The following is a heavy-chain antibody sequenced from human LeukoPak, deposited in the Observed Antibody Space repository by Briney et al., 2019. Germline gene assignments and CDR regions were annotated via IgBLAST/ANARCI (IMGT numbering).Heavy chain of an antibody. CDR2: IRSKANSYAT. CDR3: PYGVYCSSTSCSDY. CDR1: GFTFSGSA. D-gene: IGHD2-2*01. V-gene: IGHV3-73*01. J-gene: IGHJ4*02. Sequence: PGGSLKLSCAASGFTFSGSAMHWVRQASGKGLEWVGRIRSKANSYATAYAPSVKGTFTISRDDSANTAYLQMNSLKTEATAVYYCPYGVYCSSTSCSDYWGQGTLVTVSS.